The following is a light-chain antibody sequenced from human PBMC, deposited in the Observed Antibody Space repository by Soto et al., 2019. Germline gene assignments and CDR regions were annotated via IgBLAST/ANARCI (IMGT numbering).Light chain of an antibody. J-gene: IGLJ1*01. CDR2: EGS. V-gene: IGLV2-23*01. Sequence: QSVLTQPPSVSGSPGQSITISCTGTSSDVGSYNLVSWYQQHPGKAPKLMIYEGSKRPSGVSNRFSGSKSGNTASLTISGLQAEDEADYYCCSYAGSSTSYVFGTRTKVTVL. CDR3: CSYAGSSTSYV. CDR1: SSDVGSYNL.